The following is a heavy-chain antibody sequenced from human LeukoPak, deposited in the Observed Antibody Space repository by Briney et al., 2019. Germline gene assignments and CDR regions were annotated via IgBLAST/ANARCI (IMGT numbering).Heavy chain of an antibody. CDR2: INPDGSST. J-gene: IGHJ5*02. D-gene: IGHD2/OR15-2a*01. Sequence: GGSLRLSCAASGFTLSYYWMHWVRHAPGKGLVWISRINPDGSSTSYADSVKGRFTISRDNAKNTLYLQMNSLRADDTAMYYCARNMSSFDPWGQGTLVTVSS. V-gene: IGHV3-74*01. CDR1: GFTLSYYW. CDR3: ARNMSSFDP.